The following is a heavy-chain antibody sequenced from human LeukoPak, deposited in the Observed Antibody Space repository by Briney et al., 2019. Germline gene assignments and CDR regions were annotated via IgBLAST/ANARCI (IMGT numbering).Heavy chain of an antibody. CDR3: AKDSNPHYGDYECYFDY. Sequence: GGSLGLSCAASGFTFSSYAMSWVRQAPGKGLEWVSAISGSGGSTYYADSVKGRFTISRDNSKNALYLQMNSLRAEDTAVYYCAKDSNPHYGDYECYFDYWGQGTLVTVSS. CDR2: ISGSGGST. V-gene: IGHV3-23*01. J-gene: IGHJ4*02. CDR1: GFTFSSYA. D-gene: IGHD4-17*01.